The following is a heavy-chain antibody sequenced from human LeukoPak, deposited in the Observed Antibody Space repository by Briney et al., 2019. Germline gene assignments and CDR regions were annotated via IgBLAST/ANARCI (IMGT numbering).Heavy chain of an antibody. J-gene: IGHJ4*02. D-gene: IGHD4-23*01. CDR3: ARDRWNFDY. Sequence: GESLKISCAASGFTFSDYWMHWVRQAPGKGLVWVSRINSDGTSISYADSVKGRFTISRDNAKNTLYLQMNSLRAEDSAVYYCARDRWNFDYWGQGTLVTVSS. CDR2: INSDGTSI. CDR1: GFTFSDYW. V-gene: IGHV3-74*01.